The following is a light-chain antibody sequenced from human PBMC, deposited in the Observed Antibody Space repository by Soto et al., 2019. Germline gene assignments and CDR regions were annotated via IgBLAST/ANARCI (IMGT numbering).Light chain of an antibody. CDR2: LNSDGSH. CDR3: QTWATGIGVV. V-gene: IGLV4-69*01. Sequence: QPVLTQSPSASASLGASVKLTCTLSSGHSSYAIAWHQQQPEKGPRYLMKLNSDGSHSKWDGIPDRFSGSSSGAERYLTISSLQSEDEADYYCQTWATGIGVVFGGGTKLTVL. CDR1: SGHSSYA. J-gene: IGLJ2*01.